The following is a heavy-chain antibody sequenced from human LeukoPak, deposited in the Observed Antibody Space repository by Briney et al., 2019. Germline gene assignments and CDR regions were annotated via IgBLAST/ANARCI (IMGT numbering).Heavy chain of an antibody. Sequence: GGSLRLSCAASGFTFSSYAMHWVRQAPGKGLEWVAVISYDGSNKYYADSVKGRFTISRDNSKNTLYLQMNSLRAEDTAVYYCARDLYAYCSSGSCYSYWFDPWGQGTLVTVSS. V-gene: IGHV3-30-3*01. J-gene: IGHJ5*02. CDR2: ISYDGSNK. CDR1: GFTFSSYA. D-gene: IGHD2-15*01. CDR3: ARDLYAYCSSGSCYSYWFDP.